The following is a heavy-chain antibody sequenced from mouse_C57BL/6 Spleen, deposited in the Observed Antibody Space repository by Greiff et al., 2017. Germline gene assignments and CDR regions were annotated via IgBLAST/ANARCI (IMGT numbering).Heavy chain of an antibody. V-gene: IGHV5-9*01. CDR1: GFTFSSYT. Sequence: EVKLQESGGGLVKPGGSLKLSCAASGFTFSSYTMSWVRQTPEKRLEWVATISGGGGNTYYPDSVKGRFTISRDNAKNTLYLQRSSLRSEDTALYYCARQGTVYYGNYGWYFDVWGTGTTVTVSS. CDR2: ISGGGGNT. D-gene: IGHD2-1*01. J-gene: IGHJ1*03. CDR3: ARQGTVYYGNYGWYFDV.